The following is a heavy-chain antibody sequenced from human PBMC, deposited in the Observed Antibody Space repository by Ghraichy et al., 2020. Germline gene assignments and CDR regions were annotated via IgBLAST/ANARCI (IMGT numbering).Heavy chain of an antibody. CDR3: ARAHTVYDAFDI. CDR2: INPNSGGT. CDR1: GYTFTGYY. Sequence: ASGKVSCKASGYTFTGYYMHWVRQAPGQGLEWMGWINPNSGGTNYAQKFQGRVTMTRDTSISTAYMELSRLRSDDTAVYYCARAHTVYDAFDIWGQGTMVTVSS. V-gene: IGHV1-2*02. D-gene: IGHD4-17*01. J-gene: IGHJ3*02.